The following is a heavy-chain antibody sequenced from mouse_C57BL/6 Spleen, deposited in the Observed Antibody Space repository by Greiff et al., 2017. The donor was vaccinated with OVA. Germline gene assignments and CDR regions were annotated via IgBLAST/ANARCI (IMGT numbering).Heavy chain of an antibody. Sequence: EVKLMESGGGLVKPGGSLKLSCAASGFTFSSYTMSWVRQTPEKRLEWVATISGGGGNTYYPDSVKGRFTISRDNAKNTLYLQMSSLRSEDTALYYCARQYGYSSLFAYWGQGTLVTVSA. CDR1: GFTFSSYT. J-gene: IGHJ3*01. CDR2: ISGGGGNT. D-gene: IGHD2-2*01. CDR3: ARQYGYSSLFAY. V-gene: IGHV5-9*01.